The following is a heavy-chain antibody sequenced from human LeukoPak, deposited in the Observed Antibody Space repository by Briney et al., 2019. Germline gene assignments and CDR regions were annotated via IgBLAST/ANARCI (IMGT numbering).Heavy chain of an antibody. CDR3: ASFSSGYLPASF. J-gene: IGHJ4*02. CDR2: IYYSGST. Sequence: SETLSLTCTVSGGSISSSSYYWGWIRQPPGKGLEWIGSIYYSGSTYYNLSLKSRVTISVDTSKNQFSLKLSSVTAADTAVYYCASFSSGYLPASFWGQGTLVTVSS. CDR1: GGSISSSSYY. D-gene: IGHD6-19*01. V-gene: IGHV4-39*01.